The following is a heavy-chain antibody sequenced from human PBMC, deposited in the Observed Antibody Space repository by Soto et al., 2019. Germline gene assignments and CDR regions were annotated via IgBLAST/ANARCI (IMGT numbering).Heavy chain of an antibody. D-gene: IGHD5-18*01. CDR3: ARVWPPLSTNGYSYGYYGMDV. Sequence: GGSLRLSCAASGFTFSSYSMNWVRQAPGKGLEWVSYISSSSSTIYYADSVKGRFTISRDNAKNSLYLQMNSLRDEDTAVYYCARVWPPLSTNGYSYGYYGMDVWGQGTTVTVS. CDR1: GFTFSSYS. J-gene: IGHJ6*02. V-gene: IGHV3-48*02. CDR2: ISSSSSTI.